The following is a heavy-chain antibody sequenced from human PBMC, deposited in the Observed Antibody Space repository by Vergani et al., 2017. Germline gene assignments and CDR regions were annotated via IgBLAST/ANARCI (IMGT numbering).Heavy chain of an antibody. V-gene: IGHV3-49*05. CDR1: GFTFGDYA. Sequence: EVQLVESGGGLVKPGQSLRLSCTASGFTFGDYAMSWFRQAPGKGLEWVGFIRTKAYGGTTEYAASVKGRFTISRDDSKSIAYLQMNSLRAEDTAVYYCAKCNVLLWFGELSYFDYWGQGTLVTVSS. CDR3: AKCNVLLWFGELSYFDY. D-gene: IGHD3-10*01. J-gene: IGHJ4*02. CDR2: IRTKAYGGTT.